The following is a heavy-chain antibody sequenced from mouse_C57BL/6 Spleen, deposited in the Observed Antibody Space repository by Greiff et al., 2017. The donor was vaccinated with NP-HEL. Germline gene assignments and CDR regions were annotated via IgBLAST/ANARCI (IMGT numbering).Heavy chain of an antibody. V-gene: IGHV1-7*01. Sequence: QVQLKESGAELAKPGASVKLSCKASGYTFTSYWMHWVKQRPGQGLEWIGYINPSSGYTKYNQKFKDKATLTADKSSSTAYMQLSSLTYEDSAGYYCARWDYGSSYVGYAMDYWGQGTSVTVSS. CDR1: GYTFTSYW. CDR3: ARWDYGSSYVGYAMDY. CDR2: INPSSGYT. D-gene: IGHD1-1*01. J-gene: IGHJ4*01.